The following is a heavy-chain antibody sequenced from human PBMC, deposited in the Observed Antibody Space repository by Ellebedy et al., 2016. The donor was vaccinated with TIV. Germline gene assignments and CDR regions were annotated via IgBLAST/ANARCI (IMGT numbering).Heavy chain of an antibody. V-gene: IGHV3-66*01. Sequence: PGGSLRLSCEASGFSVMDDYMSWVRKAPGPGLEWVALVFGRDNTAYGDSVRGRFTVSRDKGTNTVFLQMSGLRADDTAVYYCVRDRYTTGWYAFDVWGLGTMVAVSS. CDR1: GFSVMDDY. J-gene: IGHJ3*01. CDR2: VFGRDNT. D-gene: IGHD6-19*01. CDR3: VRDRYTTGWYAFDV.